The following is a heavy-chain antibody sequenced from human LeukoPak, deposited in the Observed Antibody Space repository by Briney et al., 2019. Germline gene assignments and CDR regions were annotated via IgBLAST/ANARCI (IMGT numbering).Heavy chain of an antibody. CDR3: ARSPLRYFDWLEFDY. V-gene: IGHV1-18*01. J-gene: IGHJ4*02. D-gene: IGHD3-9*01. CDR1: GYTFTSYG. CDR2: ISAYNGNT. Sequence: EASVKVSCKASGYTFTSYGISWVRQAPGQGLEWMGWISAYNGNTNYAQKLQGRVTMTTDTSTSTAYMELRSLRSDDTAVYYCARSPLRYFDWLEFDYWGQGTLVTVSS.